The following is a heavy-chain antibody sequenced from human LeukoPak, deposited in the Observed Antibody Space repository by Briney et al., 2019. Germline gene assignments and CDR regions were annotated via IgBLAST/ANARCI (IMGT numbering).Heavy chain of an antibody. Sequence: SETLSLTCTVSGYSISSGYYWGWIRQPPGKGLEWIGYIYYSGSTNYNPSLKSRVAISVDTSENQFSLKLSSVTAADTAVYYCARGLYSNYVGDYWGQGTLVTVSS. V-gene: IGHV4-61*01. CDR2: IYYSGST. CDR3: ARGLYSNYVGDY. D-gene: IGHD4-11*01. CDR1: GYSISSGYY. J-gene: IGHJ4*02.